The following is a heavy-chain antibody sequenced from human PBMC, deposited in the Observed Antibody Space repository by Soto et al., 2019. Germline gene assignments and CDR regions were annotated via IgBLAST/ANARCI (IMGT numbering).Heavy chain of an antibody. Sequence: SETLCLTCAVYGVSFSGYYWSWIRPPPGKGLEWIGEINHSGSTNYNPSLKSRVTISVDTSKNQFSLKLSSVTAADTAVYYCARDCLRCHPTLVGWGGMDVWGQGTTVNVSS. CDR3: ARDCLRCHPTLVGWGGMDV. CDR2: INHSGST. D-gene: IGHD4-17*01. J-gene: IGHJ6*02. CDR1: GVSFSGYY. V-gene: IGHV4-34*01.